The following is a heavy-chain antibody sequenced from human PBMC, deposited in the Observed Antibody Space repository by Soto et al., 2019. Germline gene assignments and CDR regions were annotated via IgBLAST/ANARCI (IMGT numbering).Heavy chain of an antibody. CDR1: GFTFDDYG. D-gene: IGHD3-22*01. Sequence: PGGSLRLSCAASGFTFDDYGMSWVRQAPGKGLEWVSAISGSGGSTYYADSVKGRFTISRDNSKNTLYLQMNSLRAEDTAVYYCVKGDDYDSSGYPDYWGQGTLVTVSS. CDR2: ISGSGGST. V-gene: IGHV3-23*01. CDR3: VKGDDYDSSGYPDY. J-gene: IGHJ4*02.